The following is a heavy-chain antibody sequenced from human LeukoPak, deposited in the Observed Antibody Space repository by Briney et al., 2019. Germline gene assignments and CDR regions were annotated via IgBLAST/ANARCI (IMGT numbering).Heavy chain of an antibody. CDR3: VKGLRAGRWVPLDY. CDR1: GFTFSSYG. V-gene: IGHV3-23*01. D-gene: IGHD5-24*01. Sequence: GGSLRHSCAASGFTFSSYGMSCVRQAPGKGVGWISAISGSGGSTYYADSVKGRFTLSRDKATNSLYLQMSRLRVEDTCLYFCVKGLRAGRWVPLDYWGQGILVTVSS. J-gene: IGHJ4*02. CDR2: ISGSGGST.